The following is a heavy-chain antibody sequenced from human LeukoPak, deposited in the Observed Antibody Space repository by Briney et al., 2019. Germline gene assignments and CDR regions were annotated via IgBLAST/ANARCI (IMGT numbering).Heavy chain of an antibody. CDR2: ISGSGGST. V-gene: IGHV3-23*01. Sequence: GGSLRLSCAASGFTFSSYAMSWVRQAPGKGLKWVSAISGSGGSTYYADSVKGRFTISRDNSKNTLYLQMNSLRAEDTAVYYCAKDRGSSGLFDYWGQGTLVTVSS. CDR3: AKDRGSSGLFDY. J-gene: IGHJ4*02. CDR1: GFTFSSYA. D-gene: IGHD1-26*01.